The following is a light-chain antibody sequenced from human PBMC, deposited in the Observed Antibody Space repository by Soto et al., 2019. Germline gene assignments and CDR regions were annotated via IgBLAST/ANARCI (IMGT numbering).Light chain of an antibody. CDR2: GAS. Sequence: IVMTQSKATLSGSARERDTIYCRASQSVSSNLAWYQQKPGQAPRLLIYGASTRATGIPARFSGSGSGTEFTLTISSLQSEDFAIYYCQQYNKWPRTFGQGTKVDIK. V-gene: IGKV3-15*01. CDR3: QQYNKWPRT. CDR1: QSVSSN. J-gene: IGKJ1*01.